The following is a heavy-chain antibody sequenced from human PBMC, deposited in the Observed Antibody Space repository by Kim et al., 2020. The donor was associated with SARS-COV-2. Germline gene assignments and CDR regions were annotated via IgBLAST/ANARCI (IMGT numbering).Heavy chain of an antibody. V-gene: IGHV3-23*01. CDR2: ISCSSSNT. Sequence: GGSLRLSCAASGFTFSSYAMSWVRQAPGKGLEWVSVISCSSSNTYYADSVKGRFTISRDNSKNTLYLQMNSLRAEDTAVYYCAREGYDAGGGSYGDYYY. J-gene: IGHJ6*01. CDR1: GFTFSSYA. D-gene: IGHD3-16*01. CDR3: AREGYDAGGGSYGDYYY.